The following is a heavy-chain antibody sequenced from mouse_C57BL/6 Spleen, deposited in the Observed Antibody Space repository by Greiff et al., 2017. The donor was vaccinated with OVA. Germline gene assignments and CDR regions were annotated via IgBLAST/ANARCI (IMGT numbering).Heavy chain of an antibody. CDR2: ISYDGSN. D-gene: IGHD3-2*02. CDR1: GYSITSGYY. J-gene: IGHJ4*01. V-gene: IGHV3-6*01. Sequence: EVQLQESGPGLVKPSQSLSLTCSVTGYSITSGYYWNWIRQFPGNKLEWMGYISYDGSNNYNPSLKNRISITRDTSKNQFFLKLNSVTTEDTATYYCASPRVDSSGYVPMDYWSQGTSVTVSS. CDR3: ASPRVDSSGYVPMDY.